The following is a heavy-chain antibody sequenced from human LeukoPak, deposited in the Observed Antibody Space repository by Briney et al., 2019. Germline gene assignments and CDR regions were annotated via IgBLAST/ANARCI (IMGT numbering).Heavy chain of an antibody. CDR1: GASVSSGSYY. D-gene: IGHD5-18*01. V-gene: IGHV4-61*01. J-gene: IGHJ4*02. CDR2: IYYSGST. Sequence: SETLSLTCTVSGASVSSGSYYWSWIRQPPGKGLEWIGYIYYSGSTNYNPSLKSRVTISVDTSKNQFSLKLSSVTAADTAVYYCASGLRGYSYGWGQGTLVTVSS. CDR3: ASGLRGYSYG.